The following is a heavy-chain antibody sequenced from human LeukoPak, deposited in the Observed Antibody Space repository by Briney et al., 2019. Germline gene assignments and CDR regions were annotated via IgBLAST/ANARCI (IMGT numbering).Heavy chain of an antibody. V-gene: IGHV4-34*01. CDR2: INHSGST. D-gene: IGHD1-26*01. CDR1: GGSFSGYY. Sequence: SETLSLTCAVYGGSFSGYYWSWIRQPPGKGLEWLGEINHSGSTNYNPSLKSRVTISVDTSKNQFSLKLSSVTAADTAVYYCARWELQTDGGFDYWGQGTLVTVSS. J-gene: IGHJ4*02. CDR3: ARWELQTDGGFDY.